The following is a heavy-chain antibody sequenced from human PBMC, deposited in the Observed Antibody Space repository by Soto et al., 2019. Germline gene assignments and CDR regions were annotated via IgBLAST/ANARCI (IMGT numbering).Heavy chain of an antibody. CDR1: GYTFTGYY. D-gene: IGHD2-8*01. Sequence: ASVKVSCKASGYTFTGYYMHWVRQAPGQGLEWMGWINPNSGGTNYAQKFQGWVTMTRDTSISTAYMELSSLRSEDTAVYYCARVRQLMGYCTNGVCSSYYYYGMDVWGQGTTVTVSS. J-gene: IGHJ6*02. V-gene: IGHV1-2*04. CDR3: ARVRQLMGYCTNGVCSSYYYYGMDV. CDR2: INPNSGGT.